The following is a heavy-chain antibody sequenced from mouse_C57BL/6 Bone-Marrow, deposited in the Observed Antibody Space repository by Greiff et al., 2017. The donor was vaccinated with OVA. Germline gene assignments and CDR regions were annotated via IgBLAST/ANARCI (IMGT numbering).Heavy chain of an antibody. V-gene: IGHV3-8*01. J-gene: IGHJ4*01. CDR2: ISYSGST. CDR3: ARSSLYDCYYLYAMDY. CDR1: GYSITSDY. D-gene: IGHD2-3*01. Sequence: EVQLQESGPGLAKPSQTLSLTCSVTGYSITSDYWNWIRKFPGNKLEYMGYISYSGSTYYNPSLKSRISITRDTSKNQYYLQLNSVTTEDTATYYCARSSLYDCYYLYAMDYWGQGTSVTVSS.